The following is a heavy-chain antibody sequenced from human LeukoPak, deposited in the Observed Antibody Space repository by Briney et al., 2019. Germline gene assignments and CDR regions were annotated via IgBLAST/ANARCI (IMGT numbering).Heavy chain of an antibody. J-gene: IGHJ6*02. Sequence: GGSLRLSCAASGFTFSSYDMHWVRQAPGKGLEWVAVISYDGSNKYYADSVKGRFTISRDNSKNTLYLQMNSLRAEDTAVYYCARAYVDTAREDYYGMDVWGQGTTVTVSS. CDR2: ISYDGSNK. CDR1: GFTFSSYD. CDR3: ARAYVDTAREDYYGMDV. V-gene: IGHV3-30-3*01. D-gene: IGHD5-18*01.